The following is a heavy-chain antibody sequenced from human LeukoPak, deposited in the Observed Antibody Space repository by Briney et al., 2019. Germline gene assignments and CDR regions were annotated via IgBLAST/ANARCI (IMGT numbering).Heavy chain of an antibody. CDR1: GGSLSPYY. J-gene: IGHJ4*02. CDR3: AASDFWSGSVDALDY. Sequence: SETLSLTCTVSGGSLSPYYWSWIRQSPGKGLEWIGYISYSGSTNSHPSLKSRLTISVDMSKPQFYLELSSVTAADTAVYYCAASDFWSGSVDALDYWGQGTLVTVSS. V-gene: IGHV4-59*01. D-gene: IGHD3-3*01. CDR2: ISYSGST.